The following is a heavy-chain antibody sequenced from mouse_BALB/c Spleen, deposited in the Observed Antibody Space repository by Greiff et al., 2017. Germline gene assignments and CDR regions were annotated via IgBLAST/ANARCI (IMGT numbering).Heavy chain of an antibody. V-gene: IGHV14-3*02. CDR2: IDPANGNT. CDR3: ARTGGYAMDY. Sequence: VQLKESGAELVKPGASVKLSCTASGFNIKDTYMHWVKQRPEQGLEWIGRIDPANGNTKYDPKFQGKATITADTSSNTAYLQLSSLTSEDTAVYYCARTGGYAMDYWGQGTSVTVSS. J-gene: IGHJ4*01. CDR1: GFNIKDTY.